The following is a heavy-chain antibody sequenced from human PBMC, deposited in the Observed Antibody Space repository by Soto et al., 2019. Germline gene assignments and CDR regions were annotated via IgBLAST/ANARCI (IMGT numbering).Heavy chain of an antibody. D-gene: IGHD1-26*01. V-gene: IGHV4-30-2*01. J-gene: IGHJ4*02. CDR1: GASITYGGYS. Sequence: QLQLHEFGSGLVKPSQTLSLTCTVSGASITYGGYSWSWIRQTPGKGLEWIGYINHLETTFYNPSFESRLSLSIDRAKNQFSLNLNSMSAADRAVYFCARGGGSDSFDYWGQGILVTVSS. CDR2: INHLETT. CDR3: ARGGGSDSFDY.